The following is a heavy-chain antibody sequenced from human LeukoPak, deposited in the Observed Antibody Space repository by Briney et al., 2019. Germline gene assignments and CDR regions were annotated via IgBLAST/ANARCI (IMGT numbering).Heavy chain of an antibody. CDR3: AKRRDSSASAFDY. CDR2: ISSTGYTT. J-gene: IGHJ4*02. Sequence: GGSLRLACAASGFPFTTYAMNWVGQAPGKGLEWVSVISSTGYTTYYADSVKDRFTVSRDNSQNTLYLQMNSLRAEDTAVYYCAKRRDSSASAFDYWGQGTLVTVSS. D-gene: IGHD5-18*01. V-gene: IGHV3-23*01. CDR1: GFPFTTYA.